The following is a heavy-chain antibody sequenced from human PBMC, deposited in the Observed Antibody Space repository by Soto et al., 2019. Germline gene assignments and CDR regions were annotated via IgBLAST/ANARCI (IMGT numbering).Heavy chain of an antibody. CDR1: GYTFTSYY. J-gene: IGHJ3*02. V-gene: IGHV1-46*03. Sequence: GASVKVSCKASGYTFTSYYMXWVRQAPGQGLEWMGIINPSGGSTSYAQKFQGRVTMTWDTSTSTVYMELSSLRSEDTAVYYCAREGFVLRFWGWPKGDVFDIGGKGTMVTVPS. D-gene: IGHD3-3*01. CDR2: INPSGGST. CDR3: AREGFVLRFWGWPKGDVFDI.